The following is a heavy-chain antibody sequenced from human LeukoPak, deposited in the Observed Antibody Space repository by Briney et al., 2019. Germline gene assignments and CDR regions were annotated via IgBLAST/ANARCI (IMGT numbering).Heavy chain of an antibody. CDR1: GFTFSSYS. CDR3: AKDHDSSSGNDAFDI. J-gene: IGHJ3*02. Sequence: GGPLRLSCAASGFTFSSYSMNWVRQAPEKGLEWVSGISWNSGSIGYADSVKGRFTISRDNAKNSLYLQMNSLRAEDTALYYCAKDHDSSSGNDAFDIWGQGTMVTVSS. CDR2: ISWNSGSI. D-gene: IGHD3-22*01. V-gene: IGHV3-9*01.